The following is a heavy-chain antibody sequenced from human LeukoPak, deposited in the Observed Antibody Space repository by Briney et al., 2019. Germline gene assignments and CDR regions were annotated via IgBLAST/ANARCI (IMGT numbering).Heavy chain of an antibody. V-gene: IGHV4-34*01. Sequence: SETLSLTCDVDGGSFSGYDWTWVRQPPGKGLEWIGQINYGGDTNYNPSLKSRVTISVDTSKNQFSLKVTSVTAADTAVYYCARGLGWKVTPMGLFYMDVWGEGATVTVSS. J-gene: IGHJ6*03. CDR2: INYGGDT. D-gene: IGHD1-1*01. CDR3: ARGLGWKVTPMGLFYMDV. CDR1: GGSFSGYD.